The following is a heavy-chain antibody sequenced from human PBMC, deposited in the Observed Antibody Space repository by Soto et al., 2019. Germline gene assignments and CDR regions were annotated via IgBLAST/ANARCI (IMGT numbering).Heavy chain of an antibody. CDR1: GGSVSSGGYS. CDR3: ARRSCNGASCYYYGLDV. V-gene: IGHV4-30-2*01. D-gene: IGHD4-17*01. J-gene: IGHJ6*02. CDR2: IHQSGST. Sequence: SETLSLTCAVSGGSVSSGGYSWSWIRQPPGKGLEWIGYIHQSGSTYYNPSLKSRVNISVDRSQNQFSLKLNSVTAADTAVYYCARRSCNGASCYYYGLDVWGQGTSVTVSS.